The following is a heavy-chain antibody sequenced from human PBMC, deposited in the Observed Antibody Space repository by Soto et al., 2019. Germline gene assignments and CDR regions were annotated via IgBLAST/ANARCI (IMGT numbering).Heavy chain of an antibody. V-gene: IGHV3-43*01. D-gene: IGHD2-15*01. Sequence: GGSLSLSCAASGFPFYDYTMHWVRQAPGKGLEWVSLISWDGGSTYYADSVKGRFTISRDNSKNSLYLQMNSLRTEDTALYYCAKDSSLLHDDHFDYWGQGTLVTVSS. CDR3: AKDSSLLHDDHFDY. CDR1: GFPFYDYT. CDR2: ISWDGGST. J-gene: IGHJ4*02.